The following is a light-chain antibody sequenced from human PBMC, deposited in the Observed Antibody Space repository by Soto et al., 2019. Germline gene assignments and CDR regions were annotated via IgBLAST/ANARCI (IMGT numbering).Light chain of an antibody. Sequence: DIQMTQSPSILSASVGDRVTITCRASQSISSWLAWYQQKPGTAPKLLIYKASTLESGVPSRFSGIRSGTEFTLTVSSLQPDDFAIYYCQQYNDSFPYTFGQGTKVDIK. CDR1: QSISSW. CDR2: KAS. CDR3: QQYNDSFPYT. V-gene: IGKV1-5*03. J-gene: IGKJ2*01.